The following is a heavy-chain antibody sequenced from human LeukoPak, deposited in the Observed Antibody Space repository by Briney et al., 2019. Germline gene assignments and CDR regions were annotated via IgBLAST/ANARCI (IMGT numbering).Heavy chain of an antibody. J-gene: IGHJ4*02. CDR3: ARVLYDSITRGPFDY. V-gene: IGHV3-21*01. CDR1: GFTFSSYS. Sequence: GGSLRLSCAASGFTFSSYSMNWVRQAPGKGLEWVSSISSSSSYIYYADSVKGRFTISRDNAKNSLYLQMNSLRAEDTAVYYCARVLYDSITRGPFDYWGQGTLVTVSS. D-gene: IGHD3-22*01. CDR2: ISSSSSYI.